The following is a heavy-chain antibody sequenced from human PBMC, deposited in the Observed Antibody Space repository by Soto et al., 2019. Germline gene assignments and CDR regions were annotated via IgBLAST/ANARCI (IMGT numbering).Heavy chain of an antibody. Sequence: QITLKESGPTLVKPTQTLTLTCTFSGFSLSTHGVGVGWVRQPPGKALEWLALIYWDDDKRYSASLNSRLTITKDTSKNHVVLTMTNMDPVDTATYYCAHAMLYCTGGSCSTWFDSWGQGTLVTVSS. V-gene: IGHV2-5*02. D-gene: IGHD2-15*01. CDR2: IYWDDDK. J-gene: IGHJ5*01. CDR3: AHAMLYCTGGSCSTWFDS. CDR1: GFSLSTHGVG.